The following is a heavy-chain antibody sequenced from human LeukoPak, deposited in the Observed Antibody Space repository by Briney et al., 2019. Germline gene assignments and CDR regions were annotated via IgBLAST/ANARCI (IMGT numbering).Heavy chain of an antibody. Sequence: SETLSLTCTVSGGSISSYYWSWIRQPAGKGLEWVGRIYTSGSTNYNPSLKSRVTMSVDTSKNQFSLKLSSVTAADTAVYYCARDRLGVPPNHYDILTGYYSLWGRGTLVTVSS. D-gene: IGHD3-9*01. J-gene: IGHJ2*01. V-gene: IGHV4-4*07. CDR3: ARDRLGVPPNHYDILTGYYSL. CDR1: GGSISSYY. CDR2: IYTSGST.